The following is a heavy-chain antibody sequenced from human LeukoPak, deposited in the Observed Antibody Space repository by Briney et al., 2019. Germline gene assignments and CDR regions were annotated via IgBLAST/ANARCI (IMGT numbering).Heavy chain of an antibody. CDR2: INPSESDT. CDR3: ARHVGSSGWYV. J-gene: IGHJ4*02. Sequence: GESLKISCKASGYSFTSYWIGLVRQMSGKGLEWMGIINPSESDTRYSPSFQGQVTISVDKSITTAYLQWSSLKASDTAMYYCARHVGSSGWYVWGQGTLVTVSP. CDR1: GYSFTSYW. V-gene: IGHV5-51*01. D-gene: IGHD6-19*01.